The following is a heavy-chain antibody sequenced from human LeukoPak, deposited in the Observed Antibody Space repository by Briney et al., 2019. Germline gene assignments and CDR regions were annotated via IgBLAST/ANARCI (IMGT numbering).Heavy chain of an antibody. V-gene: IGHV3-30*18. CDR2: ISYDGSSK. Sequence: GRSLRLSCAASGFTFSSYGMHWVRQAPGKGLEWVAVISYDGSSKYYADSVKGRFTISRDNSKNTLYLQMNSLRAEDTAVYYCAKRGYDGPLDYWGQGTLVTVSS. J-gene: IGHJ4*02. D-gene: IGHD3-22*01. CDR1: GFTFSSYG. CDR3: AKRGYDGPLDY.